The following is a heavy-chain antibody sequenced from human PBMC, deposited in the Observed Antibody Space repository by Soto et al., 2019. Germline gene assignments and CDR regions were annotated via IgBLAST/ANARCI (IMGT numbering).Heavy chain of an antibody. CDR3: ARSAVAARHFDY. Sequence: GESLKISCKGSGYSFTTYWIGWVRQMPGKGLEWMGIIYPGDSDTRYSPSFQGQVTISADKSINPAYLQWSSLKASDTAMYYCARSAVAARHFDYWGQGILVTVSS. D-gene: IGHD6-6*01. V-gene: IGHV5-51*01. CDR1: GYSFTTYW. CDR2: IYPGDSDT. J-gene: IGHJ4*02.